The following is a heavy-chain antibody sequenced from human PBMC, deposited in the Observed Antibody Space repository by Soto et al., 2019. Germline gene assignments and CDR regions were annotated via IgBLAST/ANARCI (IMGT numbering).Heavy chain of an antibody. Sequence: ASVKVSCKASGGTFSRYAISWVRQAPGQGLEWMGGIIPVFGKANYAEKFQGRVTITADESTSTGYMELRSLTAEDTAVYYCARDGTLYDSSAYYYVYWGQGTLVTV. V-gene: IGHV1-69*13. CDR1: GGTFSRYA. J-gene: IGHJ4*02. CDR3: ARDGTLYDSSAYYYVY. CDR2: IIPVFGKA. D-gene: IGHD3-22*01.